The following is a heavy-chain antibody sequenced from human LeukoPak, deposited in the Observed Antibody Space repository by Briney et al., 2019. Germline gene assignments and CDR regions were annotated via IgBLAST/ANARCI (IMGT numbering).Heavy chain of an antibody. V-gene: IGHV4-61*08. J-gene: IGHJ5*02. CDR1: GGSISSGDYY. Sequence: PSQTLSLTCTVSGGSISSGDYYWSWIRQPPGKGLEWIGYIYYSGSTNYNPSLKSRVTISVDTSKKQFSLKLSSVTAADTAVYYCARLQYDFWSGYPHFDPWGQGTLVTVSS. D-gene: IGHD3-3*01. CDR3: ARLQYDFWSGYPHFDP. CDR2: IYYSGST.